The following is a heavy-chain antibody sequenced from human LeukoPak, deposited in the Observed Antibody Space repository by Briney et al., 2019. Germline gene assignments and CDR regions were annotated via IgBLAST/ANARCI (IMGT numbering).Heavy chain of an antibody. Sequence: PSETLSLTCTVSGGSMSSSYWTWIRQPPGKGLECIGFIYYTGSTTYNPSLGSRVTISIDTSKNQFSLRLSSVTAADTPVYYCARGGWSVDYWGQGTLVTVSS. D-gene: IGHD6-19*01. CDR3: ARGGWSVDY. CDR2: IYYTGST. V-gene: IGHV4-59*01. J-gene: IGHJ4*01. CDR1: GGSMSSSY.